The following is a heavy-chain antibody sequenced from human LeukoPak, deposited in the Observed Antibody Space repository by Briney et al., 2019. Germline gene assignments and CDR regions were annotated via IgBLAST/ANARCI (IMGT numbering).Heavy chain of an antibody. D-gene: IGHD3-10*01. CDR3: ARGSITMVRGVMLAWFDP. V-gene: IGHV3-13*01. Sequence: GGSLRLSCAASGFTFSSYDMHWVRQATGKGLEWVSAIGTAGDTYYPGSVKGRFTISRENAKNSLYLQMNSLRAGDTAVYYCARGSITMVRGVMLAWFDPWGQGTLVTVSS. CDR1: GFTFSSYD. J-gene: IGHJ5*02. CDR2: IGTAGDT.